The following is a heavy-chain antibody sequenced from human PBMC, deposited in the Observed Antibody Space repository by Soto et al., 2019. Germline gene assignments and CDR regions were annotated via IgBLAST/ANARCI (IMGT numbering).Heavy chain of an antibody. Sequence: QVQLVESGGGLVKPGGSLRLSCAASGFTFSDYYMSWIRQAPGKGLEWVSYISSSGSTIYYADSVKGRFTISRDNAKNSLYLQMNSPRAEDTAVYYCAREHGGNSGYSSSWFLYYFDYWGQGTLVTVSS. CDR3: AREHGGNSGYSSSWFLYYFDY. CDR2: ISSSGSTI. V-gene: IGHV3-11*01. J-gene: IGHJ4*02. CDR1: GFTFSDYY. D-gene: IGHD6-13*01.